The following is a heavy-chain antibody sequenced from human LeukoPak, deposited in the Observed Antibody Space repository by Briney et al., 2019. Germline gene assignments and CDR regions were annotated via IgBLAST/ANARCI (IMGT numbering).Heavy chain of an antibody. D-gene: IGHD3-22*01. Sequence: GGSLRLSCAASGFIFSDYYMGWIRQAPGRGLEWVSYITDSGSNIYYTDSVKGRFTMSRDNAKKSLYLQMNSLRAEDTAVYYCARAKFDSSGYYYRGFDIWGQGTMVTVSS. J-gene: IGHJ3*02. CDR3: ARAKFDSSGYYYRGFDI. CDR1: GFIFSDYY. V-gene: IGHV3-11*04. CDR2: ITDSGSNI.